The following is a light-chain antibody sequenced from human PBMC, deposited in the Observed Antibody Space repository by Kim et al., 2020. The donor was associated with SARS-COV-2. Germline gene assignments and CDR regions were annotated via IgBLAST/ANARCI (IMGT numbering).Light chain of an antibody. Sequence: RVTISGTGSSSNIGAGYAVHWYQQLPGTAPKLLIYGNSNRPSGVPDRFSGSKSGTSASLAITGLQAEDEADYYCQSYDSSLSGYVFGTGTKVTVL. CDR3: QSYDSSLSGYV. J-gene: IGLJ1*01. CDR2: GNS. V-gene: IGLV1-40*01. CDR1: SSNIGAGYA.